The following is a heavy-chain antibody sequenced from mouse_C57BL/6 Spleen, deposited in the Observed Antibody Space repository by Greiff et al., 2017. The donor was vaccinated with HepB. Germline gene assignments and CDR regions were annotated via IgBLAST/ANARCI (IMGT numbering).Heavy chain of an antibody. J-gene: IGHJ1*03. CDR2: IDPSDSYT. CDR1: GYTFTSYW. Sequence: QVQLQQPGAELVMPGASVKLSCKASGYTFTSYWMHWVKQRPGQGLEWIGEIDPSDSYTNYNQKFKGKSTLTVDKSSSTAYMQLSSLTSEDSAVYDCARGGTHWYVDVWGTGTTVTVSS. V-gene: IGHV1-69*01. D-gene: IGHD3-3*01. CDR3: ARGGTHWYVDV.